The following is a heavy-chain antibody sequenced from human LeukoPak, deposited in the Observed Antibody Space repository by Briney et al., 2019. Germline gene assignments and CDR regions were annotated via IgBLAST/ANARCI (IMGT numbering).Heavy chain of an antibody. CDR2: IYPGDSDT. J-gene: IGHJ6*02. CDR3: ATSIAAAETYYYYGMDV. D-gene: IGHD6-13*01. V-gene: IGHV5-51*01. Sequence: GESLKISCKGSGYSFTSYWIVWVRQMPGKGLEWMGIIYPGDSDTRYSPSFQGQVTISADKSISTAYLQWSSLKASDTAMYYCATSIAAAETYYYYGMDVWGQGTTVTVSS. CDR1: GYSFTSYW.